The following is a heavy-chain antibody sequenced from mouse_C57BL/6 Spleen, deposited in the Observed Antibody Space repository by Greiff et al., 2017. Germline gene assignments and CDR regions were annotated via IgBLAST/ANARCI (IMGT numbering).Heavy chain of an antibody. CDR1: GYTFTDYY. CDR3: ARSITTVVFDY. D-gene: IGHD1-1*01. Sequence: VQLQQSGPELVKPGASVKISCKASGYTFTDYYMNWVKQSHGKSLEWIGDINPNNGGTSYNQKFKGKATLTVDKSSSTAYMELRSLTSEDSAVYYCARSITTVVFDYWGQGTTLTVSS. J-gene: IGHJ2*01. V-gene: IGHV1-26*01. CDR2: INPNNGGT.